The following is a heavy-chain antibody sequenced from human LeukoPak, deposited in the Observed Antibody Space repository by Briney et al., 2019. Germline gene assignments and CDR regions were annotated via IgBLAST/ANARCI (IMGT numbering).Heavy chain of an antibody. CDR2: ISGSGGST. J-gene: IGHJ4*02. V-gene: IGHV3-23*01. Sequence: TGGSLRLSCAASGFTFSSYWMHWVRQAPGKGLEWVSAISGSGGSTYYADSVKGRFTISRDNSKNTLYLQMNSLRAEDTAVYYCAKTVVVPAAISGQGLYFDYWGQGTLVTVSS. CDR1: GFTFSSYW. D-gene: IGHD2-2*02. CDR3: AKTVVVPAAISGQGLYFDY.